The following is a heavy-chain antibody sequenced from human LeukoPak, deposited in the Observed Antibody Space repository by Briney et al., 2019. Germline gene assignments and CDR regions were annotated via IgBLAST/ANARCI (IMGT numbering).Heavy chain of an antibody. Sequence: GGSLRLSCAASGFTFSSYGMHWVRQAPGKGLEWVAVISYDGSNKYYADSVKGRFTISGDNSKNTLYLQMNSLRAEDTAVYYCAKVRQGLWIDYWGQGTLVTVSS. V-gene: IGHV3-30*18. CDR1: GFTFSSYG. CDR3: AKVRQGLWIDY. D-gene: IGHD5-18*01. J-gene: IGHJ4*02. CDR2: ISYDGSNK.